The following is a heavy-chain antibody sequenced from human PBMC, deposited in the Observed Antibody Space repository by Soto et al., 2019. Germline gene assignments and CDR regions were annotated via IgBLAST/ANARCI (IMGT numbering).Heavy chain of an antibody. CDR3: ARESSSSCHDY. CDR1: GYSFTSYG. V-gene: IGHV1-18*01. J-gene: IGHJ4*02. D-gene: IGHD6-13*01. CDR2: FSAYNGNT. Sequence: QVQLVQSGAEVKKPGASVKVSCKASGYSFTSYGISWVRQAPGQGLEWMGWFSAYNGNTKCAQKFQGRVTMTTDTSTSTAYMELRSLRSDDTAVNYCARESSSSCHDYWGQGTLVTVPS.